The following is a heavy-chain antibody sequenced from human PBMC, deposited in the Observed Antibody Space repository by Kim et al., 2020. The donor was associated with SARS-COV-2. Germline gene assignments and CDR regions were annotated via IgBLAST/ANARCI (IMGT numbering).Heavy chain of an antibody. CDR3: TTHLDYYDSSGYLV. CDR1: GFTFSNAW. J-gene: IGHJ4*02. CDR2: IKSKTDGGTT. Sequence: GGSLRLSCAASGFTFSNAWMSWVRQAPGKGLEWVGRIKSKTDGGTTDYAAPVKGRFTISRDDSKNTLYLQMNSLKTEDTAVYYCTTHLDYYDSSGYLVWGQGTLVTVSS. D-gene: IGHD3-22*01. V-gene: IGHV3-15*01.